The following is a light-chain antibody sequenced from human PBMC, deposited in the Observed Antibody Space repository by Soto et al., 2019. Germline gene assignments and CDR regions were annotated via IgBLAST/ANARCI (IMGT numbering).Light chain of an antibody. CDR1: QGISSY. CDR3: QQYYSYPYT. CDR2: AAS. J-gene: IGKJ2*01. V-gene: IGKV1-8*01. Sequence: AIRMTQSPSSLSASTGDRDTITCRASQGISSYLAWYQQKPGKAPKLLIYAASTLQSGVPSRFSGSGSGTDFTLTISCLQSEDFATYYCQQYYSYPYTFGQGTKLESK.